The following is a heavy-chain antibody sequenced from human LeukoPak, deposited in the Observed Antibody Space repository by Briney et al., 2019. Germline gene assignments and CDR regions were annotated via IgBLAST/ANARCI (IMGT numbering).Heavy chain of an antibody. J-gene: IGHJ6*03. CDR2: ISAYNGNT. CDR3: ARAPYYYYYMDV. V-gene: IGHV1-18*01. Sequence: ASVKVSCKASGYTFTSYGISWVRQAPGQGLEWMGWISAYNGNTNYAQKLQGRVTMTRDTSTSTVYMELSSLRSEGTAVYYCARAPYYYYYMDVWGKGTTVTVSS. CDR1: GYTFTSYG.